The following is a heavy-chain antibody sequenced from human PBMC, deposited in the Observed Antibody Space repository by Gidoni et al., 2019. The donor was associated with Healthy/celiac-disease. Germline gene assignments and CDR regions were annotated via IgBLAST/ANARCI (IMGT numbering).Heavy chain of an antibody. Sequence: EVQLVESGGGLVQPGGSLRLACAASGFPFSSYWMHWVRQAPGKGLVWVSRINSDGSSTSYADSVKGRFTISRDNAKNTLYLQMNSLRAEDTAVYYCARRGWFGEYFDYWGQGTLVTVSS. D-gene: IGHD3-10*01. CDR1: GFPFSSYW. CDR3: ARRGWFGEYFDY. V-gene: IGHV3-74*01. CDR2: INSDGSST. J-gene: IGHJ4*02.